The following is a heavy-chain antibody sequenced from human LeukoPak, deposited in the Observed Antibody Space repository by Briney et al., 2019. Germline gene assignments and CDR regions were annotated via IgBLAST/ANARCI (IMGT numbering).Heavy chain of an antibody. V-gene: IGHV1-2*02. CDR1: GYXFTGYY. D-gene: IGHD3-22*01. J-gene: IGHJ4*02. CDR3: ARDYYDSSGYYFDY. Sequence: GASVKVSCMASGYXFTGYYIHWVRQAPGQGLEWMGWINPNSGGTNYAQKFQGRVTMTRDTSISTAYMELSRLRSDDTAVYYCARDYYDSSGYYFDYWGQGTLVTVSS. CDR2: INPNSGGT.